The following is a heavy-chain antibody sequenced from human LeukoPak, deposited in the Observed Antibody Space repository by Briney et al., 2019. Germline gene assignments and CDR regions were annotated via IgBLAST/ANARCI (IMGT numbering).Heavy chain of an antibody. V-gene: IGHV3-48*03. CDR1: RFTFGSYD. CDR3: ARVKTTVTTLDY. D-gene: IGHD4-17*01. Sequence: GGSLRLSCAASRFTFGSYDMQWVRQAPGKGLEWASYISGSGSTTYYADSVKGRFTISRDNAKNSLFLQMNSLRAEDTALYYCARVKTTVTTLDYWGQGTLVTVSS. CDR2: ISGSGSTT. J-gene: IGHJ4*02.